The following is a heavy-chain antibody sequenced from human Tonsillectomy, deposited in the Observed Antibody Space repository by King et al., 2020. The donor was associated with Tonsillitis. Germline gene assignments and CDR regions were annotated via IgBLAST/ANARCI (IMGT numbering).Heavy chain of an antibody. CDR3: ARDLNNGYNSRFFDY. J-gene: IGHJ4*02. Sequence: VQLVESGGGVVRPGRSLRLSCAASGFTFSSYAMHWVRQAPGKGLEWVAVISYDGSNKYYADSVKGRFTISRDNSKNTLYLQMNSLRAEDTAVYYCARDLNNGYNSRFFDYWGQGTLVTVSS. D-gene: IGHD5-24*01. CDR2: ISYDGSNK. CDR1: GFTFSSYA. V-gene: IGHV3-30*04.